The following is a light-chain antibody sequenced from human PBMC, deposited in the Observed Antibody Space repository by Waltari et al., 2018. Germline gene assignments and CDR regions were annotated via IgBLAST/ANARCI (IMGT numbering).Light chain of an antibody. Sequence: EIVLTQSPATLSLSPGERATLSCRASQSVSSYLAWYQKKPGQPPRLLIYDASNRATGIPARFSGSGSGTDFTLTIRSLEPEDFAVYYCQQRSKWPLTFGGGTKVEIK. J-gene: IGKJ4*01. V-gene: IGKV3-11*01. CDR2: DAS. CDR1: QSVSSY. CDR3: QQRSKWPLT.